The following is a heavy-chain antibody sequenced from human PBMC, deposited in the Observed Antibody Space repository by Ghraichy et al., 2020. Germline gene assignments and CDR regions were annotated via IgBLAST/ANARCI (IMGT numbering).Heavy chain of an antibody. V-gene: IGHV4-4*07. CDR1: GGFISTYC. CDR2: IYSSGST. CDR3: ARLTVVSGGHAFDY. J-gene: IGHJ4*02. Sequence: SETLSLTCTVSGGFISTYCWNWIRQPAGKGLEWIGRIYSSGSTNYNPSLRSRVTMSLDTSKNQLSLKLNSVTDTDTAVYYCARLTVVSGGHAFDYWGQGTLVTVSS. D-gene: IGHD2-2*01.